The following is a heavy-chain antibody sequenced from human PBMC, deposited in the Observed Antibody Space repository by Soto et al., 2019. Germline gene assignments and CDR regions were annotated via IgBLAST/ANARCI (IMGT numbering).Heavy chain of an antibody. CDR1: GFSFSTHT. CDR2: ISYDGRNN. CDR3: ARHIVVLATVYGMDV. Sequence: QVQLVESGGGVAQPGRSLRLSCAASGFSFSTHTMQWVRQAPGKGLEWVAVISYDGRNNYYADSVKGRFTISRDNSKNTLYLQMNSLRAEDTAVYYCARHIVVLATVYGMDVWGQGTTVTVSS. J-gene: IGHJ6*02. D-gene: IGHD2-21*01. V-gene: IGHV3-30*04.